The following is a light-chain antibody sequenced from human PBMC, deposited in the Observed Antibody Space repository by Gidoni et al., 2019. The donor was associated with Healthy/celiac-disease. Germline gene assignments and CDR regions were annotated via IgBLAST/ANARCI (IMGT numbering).Light chain of an antibody. CDR1: SSDVGSYNL. V-gene: IGLV2-23*01. J-gene: IGLJ2*01. Sequence: QSALTQPASVSGSPGQSITISCTGTSSDVGSYNLVSWYQQHPGKAPKLMIYQGSKRPSGVANRFSGSKSGNTASLTSSGLQAEDEVDYYCCSYAGSSTLVFGGGTKLTVL. CDR2: QGS. CDR3: CSYAGSSTLV.